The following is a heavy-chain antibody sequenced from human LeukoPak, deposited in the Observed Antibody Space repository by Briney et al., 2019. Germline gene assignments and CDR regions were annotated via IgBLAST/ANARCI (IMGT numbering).Heavy chain of an antibody. J-gene: IGHJ6*04. V-gene: IGHV1-69*13. CDR2: IIPLFGTA. D-gene: IGHD2-2*01. Sequence: ASVKVSCKASVDTFCSYAISWVRQAPGHGLEWMGGIIPLFGTANYAQKFQGRVTITADESTSTAYMELSSLRSEDTAVYYCARSHEVVVVPAAMRPYYYGMDVWGKGTTVTVSS. CDR1: VDTFCSYA. CDR3: ARSHEVVVVPAAMRPYYYGMDV.